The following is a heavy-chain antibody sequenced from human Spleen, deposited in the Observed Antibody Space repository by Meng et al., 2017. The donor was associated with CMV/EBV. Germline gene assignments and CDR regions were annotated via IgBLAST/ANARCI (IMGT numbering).Heavy chain of an antibody. CDR3: VQEFPSSAEYFQH. V-gene: IGHV3-74*01. D-gene: IGHD2-21*01. CDR1: GFTFSSYW. CDR2: INSDGSST. Sequence: GESLKISCAASGFTFSSYWMHWVRQAPGKGLVWVSRINSDGSSTSYADSVKGRFTISRDNAKNTLYLQMNSLRAEDTAVYYCVQEFPSSAEYFQHWGQGTLVTVSS. J-gene: IGHJ1*01.